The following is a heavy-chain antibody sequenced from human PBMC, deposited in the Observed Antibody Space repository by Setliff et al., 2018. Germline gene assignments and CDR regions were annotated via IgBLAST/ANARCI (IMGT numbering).Heavy chain of an antibody. Sequence: PSETLSLTCAVYGGSFSGYYWSWIRQPPGKGLEWIGEINHSGSTNYNPSLKSRVTISVDTSKNQFSLKLSSVTAADTAVYYCARAPGYSYGYYYYGMDVWGQGTTVTVSS. CDR2: INHSGST. V-gene: IGHV4-34*01. CDR1: GGSFSGYY. CDR3: ARAPGYSYGYYYYGMDV. D-gene: IGHD5-18*01. J-gene: IGHJ6*02.